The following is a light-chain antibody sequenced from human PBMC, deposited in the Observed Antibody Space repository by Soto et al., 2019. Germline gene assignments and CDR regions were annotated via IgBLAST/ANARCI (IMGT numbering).Light chain of an antibody. Sequence: DIQMTQSPSSLSASVGDRVTITCRASQGIDTYFAWYQQKPGQVPKLLIYAASTLQSGVPSRFSGSGSGTDFTLTISSLQPEDLATYFCQKYTRAPFTFGPGTKVDIK. CDR2: AAS. CDR3: QKYTRAPFT. CDR1: QGIDTY. V-gene: IGKV1-27*01. J-gene: IGKJ3*01.